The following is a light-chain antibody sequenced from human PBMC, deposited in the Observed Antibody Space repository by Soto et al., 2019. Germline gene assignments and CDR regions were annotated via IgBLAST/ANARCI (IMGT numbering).Light chain of an antibody. CDR2: RAS. J-gene: IGKJ1*01. Sequence: IVMTQSPATLSGSPGERATLSCRASHSISNNLAWYQQKPGQAPRLLIYRASTRATGIPVRFSGSGSGTDFTLTISSLQSEDFAVYYCQHYNNWPPWTFGQGTKVEIK. V-gene: IGKV3-15*01. CDR3: QHYNNWPPWT. CDR1: HSISNN.